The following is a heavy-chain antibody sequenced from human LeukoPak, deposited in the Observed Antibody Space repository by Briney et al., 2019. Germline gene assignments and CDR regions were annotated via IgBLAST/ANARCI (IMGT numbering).Heavy chain of an antibody. CDR2: INHSGST. CDR1: GGSISSSSYY. D-gene: IGHD6-6*01. J-gene: IGHJ5*02. CDR3: ARSVRIAARPGGPRWYNWFDP. Sequence: SETLSLTCTVSGGSISSSSYYWGWIRQPPGKGLEWNGEINHSGSTNYNPSLKRRVTISVDTSKTQFSLKLTSVTAADTAVYYCARSVRIAARPGGPRWYNWFDPWGQGTLVTVSS. V-gene: IGHV4-39*07.